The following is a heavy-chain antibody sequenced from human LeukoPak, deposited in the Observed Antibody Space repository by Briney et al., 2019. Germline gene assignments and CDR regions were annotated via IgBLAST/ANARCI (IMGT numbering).Heavy chain of an antibody. V-gene: IGHV3-21*04. D-gene: IGHD1-14*01. CDR3: ARLKSPDMDV. Sequence: GGSLRLSCAASGFTFSSYSMNWVRQAPGKGLEWVSSISSSSSYIYYADSVKGRFTISRDNAKNSLYMQMNSLRAEDTAVYYCARLKSPDMDVWGQGTTVTVSS. J-gene: IGHJ6*02. CDR1: GFTFSSYS. CDR2: ISSSSSYI.